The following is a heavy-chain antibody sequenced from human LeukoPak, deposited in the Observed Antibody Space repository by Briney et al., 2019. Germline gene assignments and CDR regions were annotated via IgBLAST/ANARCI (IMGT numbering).Heavy chain of an antibody. CDR1: GFTFSSYW. CDR2: IKQDGSEK. Sequence: GGSLRLSCAASGFTFSSYWMSWVRQAPGKGLEWVANIKQDGSEKYYVDSVKGRFTISRDNAKNSLYLQMNSLRAEDTALYYCARGPLGYYDSSGYYWSFDDWGHGTLVTVSS. J-gene: IGHJ4*01. D-gene: IGHD3-22*01. CDR3: ARGPLGYYDSSGYYWSFDD. V-gene: IGHV3-7*01.